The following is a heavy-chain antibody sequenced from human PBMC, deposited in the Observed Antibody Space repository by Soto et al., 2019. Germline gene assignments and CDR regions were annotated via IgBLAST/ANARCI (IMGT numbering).Heavy chain of an antibody. CDR2: IKSKTDGGTT. D-gene: IGHD3-3*01. CDR1: GFTFSNAW. Sequence: GGSLRLSCAASGFTFSNAWMNWVRQAPGKGLEWVGRIKSKTDGGTTDYAAPVKGRFTISRDDSENTLYLQMNSLKTEDTAVYYCTTDDDFWSGSTYYYGMDVWGQGTTVTVSS. J-gene: IGHJ6*02. CDR3: TTDDDFWSGSTYYYGMDV. V-gene: IGHV3-15*07.